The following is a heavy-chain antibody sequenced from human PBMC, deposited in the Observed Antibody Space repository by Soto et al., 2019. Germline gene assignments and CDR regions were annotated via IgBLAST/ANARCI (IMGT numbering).Heavy chain of an antibody. J-gene: IGHJ6*01. CDR3: ARDPGFGFGYSYAFAMDV. V-gene: IGHV1-18*01. Sequence: VQLVQSGAEVKKPGASVKVACNASGYTFSNYGISWVRQGPGPGLEWMGWISGYNGNTHYEEKVQDRIKMTTDTSTSTTYLKLRSVRSDYTAVDFCARDPGFGFGYSYAFAMDVWGQGTTVTVSS. D-gene: IGHD5-18*01. CDR2: ISGYNGNT. CDR1: GYTFSNYG.